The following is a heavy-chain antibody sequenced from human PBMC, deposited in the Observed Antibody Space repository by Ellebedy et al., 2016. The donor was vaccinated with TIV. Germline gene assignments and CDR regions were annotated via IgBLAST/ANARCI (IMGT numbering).Heavy chain of an antibody. CDR1: GGTFSSYA. J-gene: IGHJ4*02. CDR2: IIPIFGTA. V-gene: IGHV1-69*06. D-gene: IGHD4-17*01. CDR3: VAPTVPRHYFDY. Sequence: SVKVSXXASGGTFSSYAISWVRQAPGQGLEWMGGIIPIFGTANYAQKFQGRVTITADKSTSTAYMELSSLRSEDTAVYYCVAPTVPRHYFDYWGQGTLVTVSS.